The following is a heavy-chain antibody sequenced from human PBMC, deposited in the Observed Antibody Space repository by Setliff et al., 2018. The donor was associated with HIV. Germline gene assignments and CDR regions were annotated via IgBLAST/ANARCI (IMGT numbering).Heavy chain of an antibody. Sequence: SETLSLTCTVSGGSVSSGSYYWSWIRQPAGKGLQWIGRIYTSGSTNYNAFLKSRVTISVDTSKNQFSLKLSSVTAADTAVYYCARTPEDYDQYFFDRWGQGTLVTVSS. V-gene: IGHV4-61*02. CDR3: ARTPEDYDQYFFDR. D-gene: IGHD3-22*01. CDR2: IYTSGST. J-gene: IGHJ4*02. CDR1: GGSVSSGSYY.